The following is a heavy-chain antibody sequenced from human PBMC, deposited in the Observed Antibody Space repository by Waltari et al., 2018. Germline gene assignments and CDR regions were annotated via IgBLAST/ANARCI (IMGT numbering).Heavy chain of an antibody. CDR3: ARQRGAMATIHDAFDI. J-gene: IGHJ3*02. D-gene: IGHD5-12*01. CDR1: GYSISSGYY. Sequence: QVQLQESGPGLVKPSETLSLTCAVSGYSISSGYYWGWIRQPPGKGLGWIGSIYHSGRPYYNPSRKSRVTISVDTSKNQFSRKLSSVTAADTAVYYCARQRGAMATIHDAFDIWGQGTMVTVSS. V-gene: IGHV4-38-2*01. CDR2: IYHSGRP.